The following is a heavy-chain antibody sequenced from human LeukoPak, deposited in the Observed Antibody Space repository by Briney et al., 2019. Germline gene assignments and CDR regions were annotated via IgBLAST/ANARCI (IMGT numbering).Heavy chain of an antibody. CDR1: GFTVSSSY. CDR3: ARDRGSPFHFGY. Sequence: PGGSLRLSCAASGFTVSSSYMNWVRQAPGKGLEWVSVIHSDGTTYYADSVKGRFTISRDNSKNTLYLQMNGLRAEDTTVYYCARDRGSPFHFGYWGQGTLVIVSS. CDR2: IHSDGTT. V-gene: IGHV3-53*01. J-gene: IGHJ4*02. D-gene: IGHD6-6*01.